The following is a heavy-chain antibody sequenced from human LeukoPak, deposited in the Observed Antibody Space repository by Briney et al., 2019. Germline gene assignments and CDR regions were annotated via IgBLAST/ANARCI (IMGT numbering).Heavy chain of an antibody. CDR3: ARDGVISAHSSGWYLRDHFDY. Sequence: GGSLRLSCAASRFTFSSYSMNWVRQAPGKGLEWVSSISSSSSYIYYADSVKGRFTISRDNAKNSLYLQMNSLRAEDTAVYYCARDGVISAHSSGWYLRDHFDYWGQGTLVTVSS. V-gene: IGHV3-21*01. CDR2: ISSSSSYI. D-gene: IGHD6-19*01. CDR1: RFTFSSYS. J-gene: IGHJ4*02.